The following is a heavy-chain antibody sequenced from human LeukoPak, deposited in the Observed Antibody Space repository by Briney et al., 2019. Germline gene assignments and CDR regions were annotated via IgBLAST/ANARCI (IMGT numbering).Heavy chain of an antibody. V-gene: IGHV1-69*05. Sequence: SVKVSCKASGGTFSSYAISWVRQAPGQGLEWMGRIIPIFGTANYAQKFQGRVTITMDESTSTAYMELSSLRSEDTAVYYCARYGSSGFHFDYWGQGTLVTVSS. J-gene: IGHJ4*02. CDR3: ARYGSSGFHFDY. CDR1: GGTFSSYA. D-gene: IGHD3-22*01. CDR2: IIPIFGTA.